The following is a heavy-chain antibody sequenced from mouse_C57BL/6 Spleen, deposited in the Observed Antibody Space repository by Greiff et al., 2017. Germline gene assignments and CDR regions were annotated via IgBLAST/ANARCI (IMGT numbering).Heavy chain of an antibody. Sequence: QVQLQQSGPELVKPGASVKISCKASGYAFSSSWMNWVKQRPGKGLEWIGRIYPGDGDTNYNGKFKGKATLTADKSSSTAYMQLSSLTSEDSAVYFCARNDYETFAYWGQGTLVTVSA. J-gene: IGHJ3*01. D-gene: IGHD2-4*01. CDR1: GYAFSSSW. CDR2: IYPGDGDT. CDR3: ARNDYETFAY. V-gene: IGHV1-82*01.